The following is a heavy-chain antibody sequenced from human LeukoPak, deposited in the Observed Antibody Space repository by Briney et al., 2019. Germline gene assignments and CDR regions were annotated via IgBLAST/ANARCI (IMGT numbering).Heavy chain of an antibody. CDR2: IFYSGST. V-gene: IGHV4-39*01. D-gene: IGHD2-21*01. CDR1: GGSISRSTYS. Sequence: SETLSLTCAVSGGSISRSTYSWGWIRQPPGKGLEWIGSIFYSGSTYYNPSLKSRVTISVDTSKNQFSLKLSSVTAADTAVYYCARTDSSTIAVILSWGQGTLVTVSS. J-gene: IGHJ5*02. CDR3: ARTDSSTIAVILS.